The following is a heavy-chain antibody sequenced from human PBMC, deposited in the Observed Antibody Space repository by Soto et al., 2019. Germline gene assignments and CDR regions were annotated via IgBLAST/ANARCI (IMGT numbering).Heavy chain of an antibody. CDR3: ARDRVYYYDNSGYYNFDY. J-gene: IGHJ4*02. CDR1: GFIYSNYA. V-gene: IGHV3-30-3*01. D-gene: IGHD3-22*01. Sequence: QVQLVESGGGVVQPGRSLRVSCAASGFIYSNYAMHWVRQAPGKGLEWVAVVSYDGSNQFYAESVKGRFTISRDSSKTTLYLQMNNLREEDTAMYYCARDRVYYYDNSGYYNFDYWGQGTLVIVSS. CDR2: VSYDGSNQ.